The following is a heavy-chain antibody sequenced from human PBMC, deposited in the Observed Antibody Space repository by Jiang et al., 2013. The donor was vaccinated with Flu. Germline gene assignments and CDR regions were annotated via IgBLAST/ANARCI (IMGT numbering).Heavy chain of an antibody. CDR2: ISGSGGST. D-gene: IGHD1-14*01. V-gene: IGHV3-23*01. Sequence: EVQLLESGGGLVQPGGSLRLSCAASGFTFSSYGMAWVRQAPGKGLEWVSAISGSGGSTYYADSVKGRFTISRDNSKNTLYLQMNSLRAEDTALYYCAKDLYKAPRGAFDIWGQGTMVTV. J-gene: IGHJ3*02. CDR1: GFTFSSYG. CDR3: AKDLYKAPRGAFDI.